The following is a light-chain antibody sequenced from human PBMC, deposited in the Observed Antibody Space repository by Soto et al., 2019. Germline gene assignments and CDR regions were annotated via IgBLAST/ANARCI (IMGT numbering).Light chain of an antibody. J-gene: IGLJ1*01. CDR1: RSNIGVNY. V-gene: IGLV1-51*01. Sequence: QSVLTQPPSVSAAPGQKVTISCSGRRSNIGVNYVSWYQHLPGTAPKLVIYDNGKRPSGIPDRFSGSKSDTSATLDITGLQPGDEADYYCATWDTGLVTYVFGTGTKLTVL. CDR3: ATWDTGLVTYV. CDR2: DNG.